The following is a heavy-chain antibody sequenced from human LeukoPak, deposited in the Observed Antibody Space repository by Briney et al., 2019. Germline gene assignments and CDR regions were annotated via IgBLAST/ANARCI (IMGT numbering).Heavy chain of an antibody. D-gene: IGHD3-22*01. CDR3: ARATTMILQY. V-gene: IGHV4-59*01. Sequence: SETLSLTCTVSGGSISNSYWTWIRQPPGKGLEWIGYIYNSGSTNYNPSFKSRITISLDTSKSQFSLKLRSVTAADTAIYYCARATTMILQYWGQGTLVTVSS. J-gene: IGHJ4*02. CDR1: GGSISNSY. CDR2: IYNSGST.